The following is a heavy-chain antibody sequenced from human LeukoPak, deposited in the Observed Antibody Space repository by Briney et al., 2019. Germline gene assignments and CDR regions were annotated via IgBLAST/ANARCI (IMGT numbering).Heavy chain of an antibody. J-gene: IGHJ4*02. CDR1: GGSFSGYY. CDR2: INHSGST. V-gene: IGHV4-34*01. CDR3: ARGPPKLLWFGEPRAYYFDY. D-gene: IGHD3-10*01. Sequence: PSETLSLTCAVYGGSFSGYYWSWIRQPPGKGLEWIGEINHSGSTNYNPSLKSRATISVDTSKNQFSLKLSSVTAADTAVYYCARGPPKLLWFGEPRAYYFDYWGQGTLVTVSS.